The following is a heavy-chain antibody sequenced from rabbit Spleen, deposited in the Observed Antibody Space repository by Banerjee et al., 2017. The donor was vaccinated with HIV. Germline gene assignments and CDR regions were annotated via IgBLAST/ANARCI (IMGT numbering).Heavy chain of an antibody. CDR2: IRGGTSGLS. CDR1: GFSFSSYW. J-gene: IGHJ4*01. CDR3: ARDLAGVIGWNFGW. V-gene: IGHV1S45*01. Sequence: QEQLEESGGDLVKPEGSLTLTCTASGFSFSSYWICWVRQAPGKGLEWFACIRGGTSGLSYYANWATGRSTISTTSSTTVTLQMTSLTAADTATYFCARDLAGVIGWNFGWWGPGTLVTVS. D-gene: IGHD4-1*01.